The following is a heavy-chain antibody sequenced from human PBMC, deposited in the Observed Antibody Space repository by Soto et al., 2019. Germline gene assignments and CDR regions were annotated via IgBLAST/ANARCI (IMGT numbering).Heavy chain of an antibody. V-gene: IGHV4-34*01. CDR3: ARQPIAVAGPYFDY. Sequence: TSETLSLTCAVYGGSFSGYYWCWIRQPPGKGLEWIGSINYSGSTNYNPSLKSRVTISVDTSKNQFSLKLSSVTAADTAVYYCARQPIAVAGPYFDYWGQGTLVTVSS. CDR2: INYSGST. D-gene: IGHD6-19*01. J-gene: IGHJ4*02. CDR1: GGSFSGYY.